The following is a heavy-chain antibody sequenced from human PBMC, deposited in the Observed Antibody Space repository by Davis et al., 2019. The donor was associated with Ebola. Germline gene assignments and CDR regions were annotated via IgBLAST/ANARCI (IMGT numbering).Heavy chain of an antibody. V-gene: IGHV4-34*01. Sequence: SETLSLTCAVYGGSFSGYYWSWIRQPPGVGLEWIAEINHSGSTNYNPSLRSRVTISVDTSKNQFSLNLSSVTAADTAVYYCARYGGDFWSGYYPFDYWGQGSLVTVSS. CDR3: ARYGGDFWSGYYPFDY. D-gene: IGHD3-3*01. CDR1: GGSFSGYY. CDR2: INHSGST. J-gene: IGHJ4*02.